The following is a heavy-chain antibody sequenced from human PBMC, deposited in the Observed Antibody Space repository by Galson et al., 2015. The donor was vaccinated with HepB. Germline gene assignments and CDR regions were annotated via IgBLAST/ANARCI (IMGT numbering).Heavy chain of an antibody. D-gene: IGHD6-19*01. J-gene: IGHJ4*02. Sequence: SLRLSCAASGFTFSNYNMNWVRQAPGKGLEWVSSISSSSSYIYYADSVKGRFTISRDNSKNTLYLQMNSLRAEDTAVYYCARDRWDEGYSSGWYSFDYWGQGTLVTVSS. CDR1: GFTFSNYN. CDR2: ISSSSSYI. CDR3: ARDRWDEGYSSGWYSFDY. V-gene: IGHV3-21*01.